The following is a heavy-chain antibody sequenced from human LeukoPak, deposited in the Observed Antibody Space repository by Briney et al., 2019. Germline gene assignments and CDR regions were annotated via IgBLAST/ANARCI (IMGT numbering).Heavy chain of an antibody. V-gene: IGHV1-69*01. CDR3: ARDAAIYGNGAYYYLW. D-gene: IGHD3-22*01. J-gene: IGHJ4*02. Sequence: SVKVSCKASGGTFSSYAISWVRQAPGQGLEWMGGIIPIFGTANYAQKFQGRVTITADESTTTAYMELSRLTSDGTAVYYCARDAAIYGNGAYYYLWWGQGTLVTVSS. CDR2: IIPIFGTA. CDR1: GGTFSSYA.